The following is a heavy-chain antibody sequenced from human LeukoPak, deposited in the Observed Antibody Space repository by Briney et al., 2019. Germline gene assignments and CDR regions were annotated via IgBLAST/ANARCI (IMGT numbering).Heavy chain of an antibody. D-gene: IGHD1-26*01. CDR1: GGPFSGYY. V-gene: IGHV4-34*01. CDR2: IDINGNT. Sequence: AETLSLTCAVYGGPFSGYYWSWIRQPPGKGLEWLGEIDINGNTKSNTSLKSRATISVDTSKNQFSFKLRSMTAAAVPLISCVSQIGACAVDVWGQGTMVTVSS. CDR3: VSQIGACAVDV. J-gene: IGHJ3*01.